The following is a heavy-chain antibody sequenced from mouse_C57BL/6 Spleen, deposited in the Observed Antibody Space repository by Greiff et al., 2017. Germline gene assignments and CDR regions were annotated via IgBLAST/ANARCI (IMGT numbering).Heavy chain of an antibody. V-gene: IGHV3-6*01. CDR3: ATGGYAEGAY. CDR1: GYSITSGYY. D-gene: IGHD2-2*01. Sequence: EVKLMESGPGLVKPSQSLSLTCSVTGYSITSGYYWNWIRQFPGNKLEWMGYISYDGSNNYNPSLKNRISITRDTSKNQFLLKLNSVTTEDTATYYCATGGYAEGAYWGQGTLVTVSA. CDR2: ISYDGSN. J-gene: IGHJ3*01.